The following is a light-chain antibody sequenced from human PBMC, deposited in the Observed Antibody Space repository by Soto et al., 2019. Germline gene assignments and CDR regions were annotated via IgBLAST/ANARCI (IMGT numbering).Light chain of an antibody. CDR1: SSNIGAGYD. J-gene: IGLJ1*01. Sequence: QSVLTQPPSVSEAPGQTVTMSCTGSSSNIGAGYDVHWYQQLPGTAPKLLIYGNSNRPSGVPDRFSGSKSGTSASLAITGLQAEDEADYYCQSYDSSLNAYVFGTGTKVTVL. CDR2: GNS. CDR3: QSYDSSLNAYV. V-gene: IGLV1-40*01.